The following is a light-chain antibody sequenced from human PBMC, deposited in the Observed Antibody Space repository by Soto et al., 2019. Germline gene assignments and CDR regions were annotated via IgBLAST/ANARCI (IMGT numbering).Light chain of an antibody. CDR2: GAS. Sequence: EIVMTQSPATLSVSPGERATLSCRASQSVSSNFAWYQQKPGQAPRRLIYGASTRATGVPARFSGSGSWIEFTLTISSLQSEDFSVYYCQQYTNWPPWTFGQGTTVEIK. V-gene: IGKV3-15*01. CDR3: QQYTNWPPWT. CDR1: QSVSSN. J-gene: IGKJ1*01.